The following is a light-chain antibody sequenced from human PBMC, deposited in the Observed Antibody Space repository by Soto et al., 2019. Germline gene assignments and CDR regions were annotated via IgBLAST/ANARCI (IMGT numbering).Light chain of an antibody. Sequence: AIQMTQSPSSLSASVGDRVTITCRASQDISKDLGWYQQKPGKAPKLLIYGASTLQSGVPSRFSGRGSGTDFTLTISSLQPEDSASYYCLQDHEHPTFGGGTRVEIK. V-gene: IGKV1-6*01. CDR1: QDISKD. J-gene: IGKJ4*02. CDR2: GAS. CDR3: LQDHEHPT.